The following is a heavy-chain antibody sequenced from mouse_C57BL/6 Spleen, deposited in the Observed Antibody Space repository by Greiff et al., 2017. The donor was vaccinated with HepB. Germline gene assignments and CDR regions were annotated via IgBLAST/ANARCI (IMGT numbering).Heavy chain of an antibody. Sequence: EVKLVESGGGLVKPGGSLKLSCAASGFTFSSYAMSWVRQTPEKRLEWVATISDGGSYTYYPDNVKGRFTISRDNAKNNLYLQMSHLKSEDTAMYYCARDKDYYGSRDWYFDVWGTGTTVTVSS. V-gene: IGHV5-4*01. CDR2: ISDGGSYT. CDR3: ARDKDYYGSRDWYFDV. J-gene: IGHJ1*03. CDR1: GFTFSSYA. D-gene: IGHD1-1*01.